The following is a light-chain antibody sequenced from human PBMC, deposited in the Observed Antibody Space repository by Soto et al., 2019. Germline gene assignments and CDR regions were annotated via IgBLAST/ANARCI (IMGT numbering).Light chain of an antibody. CDR1: QDISGH. CDR2: EAS. J-gene: IGKJ1*01. Sequence: DIQVTQSPSSLSASVGDRVTITCRASQDISGHLAWYQQKPGKVPKLLIYEASTLQSRLPSRFSASGSGTDFTLTISSLQPEDVPTYYCQKYNGTPRTFGQGTKVELK. CDR3: QKYNGTPRT. V-gene: IGKV1-27*01.